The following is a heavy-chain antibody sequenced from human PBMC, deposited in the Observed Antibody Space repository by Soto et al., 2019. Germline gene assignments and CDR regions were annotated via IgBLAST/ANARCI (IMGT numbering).Heavy chain of an antibody. CDR3: ARDRLASYSSGWLSYYYYGMDV. J-gene: IGHJ6*02. D-gene: IGHD6-19*01. CDR2: ISYDGSNK. V-gene: IGHV3-30-3*01. CDR1: GFTFSSYA. Sequence: PGGSLRLSCAASGFTFSSYAMHWVRQAPGKGLEWVAVISYDGSNKYYADSVKGRFTISRDNSKNTLYLQMNSLRAEDTAVYYCARDRLASYSSGWLSYYYYGMDVWGQGTTVNVSS.